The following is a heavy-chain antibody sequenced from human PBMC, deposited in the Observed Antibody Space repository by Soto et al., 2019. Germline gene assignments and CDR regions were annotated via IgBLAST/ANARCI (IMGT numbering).Heavy chain of an antibody. J-gene: IGHJ4*02. D-gene: IGHD2-2*02. V-gene: IGHV3-23*01. CDR3: AKLAGDCSSTSCYIRAFDY. CDR1: GFTFSSYA. CDR2: ISGSGGST. Sequence: EVQLLESGGGLVQPGGSLRLSCAASGFTFSSYAMSWVRQAPGKGLEWVSAISGSGGSTYYADSVKGRFTISRDNSKNTLYLQMNSLRAEDTAVYYCAKLAGDCSSTSCYIRAFDYWAREPWSPSPQ.